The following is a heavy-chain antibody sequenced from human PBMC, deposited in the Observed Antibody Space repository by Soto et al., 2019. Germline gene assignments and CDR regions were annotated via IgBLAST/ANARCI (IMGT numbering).Heavy chain of an antibody. V-gene: IGHV3-74*01. Sequence: EVQLVESGGGLVQPGGSLRLSCAASGFTFSGFWMHWVRQAPGQGLVWVSRINSDASVTAYADSVKGRFTISRDDAKKMLFLQMNSLRAEDTAVYYCARVPAQPAIGPFFDQGGQGTQVTVSS. CDR2: INSDASVT. CDR1: GFTFSGFW. CDR3: ARVPAQPAIGPFFDQ. J-gene: IGHJ4*02. D-gene: IGHD2-21*01.